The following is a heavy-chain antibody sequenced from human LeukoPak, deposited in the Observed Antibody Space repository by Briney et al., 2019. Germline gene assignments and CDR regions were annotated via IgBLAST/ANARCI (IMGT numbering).Heavy chain of an antibody. CDR1: GFTFSDYY. Sequence: GGSLRLSCAASGFTFSDYYMSWIRQAPGKGLEWVSYISSSSSYTNHADSVKGRFTISRDNAKNSLYLQMNSLRAEDTAVYYCARGIAAAANYFDYWGQGTLVTASS. D-gene: IGHD6-13*01. CDR3: ARGIAAAANYFDY. V-gene: IGHV3-11*05. CDR2: ISSSSSYT. J-gene: IGHJ4*02.